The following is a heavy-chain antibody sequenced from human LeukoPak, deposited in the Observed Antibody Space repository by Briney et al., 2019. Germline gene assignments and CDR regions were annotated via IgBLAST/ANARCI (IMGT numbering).Heavy chain of an antibody. CDR3: AKDSSGFGELLYGY. CDR1: GFTFSSYG. Sequence: GGSLRLSCAASGFTFSSYGMHWVRQAPGKGLEWVEVISYDGSNKYYADSVKGRFTISRDNSKNTLYLQMNSLRAEDTAVYYCAKDSSGFGELLYGYWGQGTLVTVSS. D-gene: IGHD3-10*01. V-gene: IGHV3-30*18. J-gene: IGHJ4*02. CDR2: ISYDGSNK.